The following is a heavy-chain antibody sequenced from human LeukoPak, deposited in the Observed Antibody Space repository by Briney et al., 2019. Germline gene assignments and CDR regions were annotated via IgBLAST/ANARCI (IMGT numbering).Heavy chain of an antibody. V-gene: IGHV4-59*01. D-gene: IGHD3-22*01. Sequence: PSETLSLTCTVSGGSIRGYYWTWIRQPPGKGLECIGYIYYSGTTSYNPSLKSRVTISVDTSKNQFSLKLTSVTAADTAVYYCARVARPDSSGYYHLDYWGQGTLVTVSS. CDR2: IYYSGTT. J-gene: IGHJ4*02. CDR3: ARVARPDSSGYYHLDY. CDR1: GGSIRGYY.